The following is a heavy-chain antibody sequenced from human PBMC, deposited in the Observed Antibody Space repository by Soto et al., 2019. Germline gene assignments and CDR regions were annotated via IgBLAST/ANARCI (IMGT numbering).Heavy chain of an antibody. J-gene: IGHJ4*02. Sequence: SVKVSCKASGGTFSSYAISWVRQAPGQGLEWMGGIIPIFGTANYAQKFQGRVTITADESTSTAYMELSSLRSEDTAVYDCARDRHKDSSGYTHDYWGQGTQVTVSS. CDR1: GGTFSSYA. D-gene: IGHD3-22*01. V-gene: IGHV1-69*13. CDR3: ARDRHKDSSGYTHDY. CDR2: IIPIFGTA.